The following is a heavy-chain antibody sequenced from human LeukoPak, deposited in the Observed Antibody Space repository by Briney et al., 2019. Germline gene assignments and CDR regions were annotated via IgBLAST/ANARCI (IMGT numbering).Heavy chain of an antibody. J-gene: IGHJ4*02. CDR1: GYTFTSYD. V-gene: IGHV1-69*05. CDR3: ASRTGNGGSSWYGPFDY. CDR2: IIPIFGTA. Sequence: SVKVSCKASGYTFTSYDINWARQATGQGLEWMGGIIPIFGTANYAQKFQGRVTITTDESTSTAYMELSSLRSEDTAVYYCASRTGNGGSSWYGPFDYWGQGTLVTVSS. D-gene: IGHD6-13*01.